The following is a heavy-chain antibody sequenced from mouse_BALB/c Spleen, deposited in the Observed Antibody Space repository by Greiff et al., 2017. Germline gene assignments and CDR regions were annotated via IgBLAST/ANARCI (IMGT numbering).Heavy chain of an antibody. Sequence: EVKLVESGGGLVQPGGSLKLSCAASGFTFSSYTMSWVRQTPEKRLEWVAYISNGGGSTYYPDTVKGRFTISRDNAKNTLYLQMSSLKSEDTAMYYCARSVGGLYFDYWGQGTTLTVSS. V-gene: IGHV5-12-2*01. J-gene: IGHJ2*01. CDR1: GFTFSSYT. CDR2: ISNGGGST. D-gene: IGHD3-3*01. CDR3: ARSVGGLYFDY.